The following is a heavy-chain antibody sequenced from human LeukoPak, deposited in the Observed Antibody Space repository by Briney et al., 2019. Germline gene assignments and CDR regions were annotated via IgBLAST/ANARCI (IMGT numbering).Heavy chain of an antibody. CDR3: ATDRRYYYDSSDYYDY. D-gene: IGHD3-22*01. J-gene: IGHJ4*02. CDR1: GYTLTELS. Sequence: ASVKVSCKVSGYTLTELSMHWVRQAPGKGLEWMGGFDPEDGETIYAQKFQGRVTMTEDTSKDPAYMELSSLRSEDKGEYHCATDRRYYYDSSDYYDYWGQGTLVTVSS. V-gene: IGHV1-24*01. CDR2: FDPEDGET.